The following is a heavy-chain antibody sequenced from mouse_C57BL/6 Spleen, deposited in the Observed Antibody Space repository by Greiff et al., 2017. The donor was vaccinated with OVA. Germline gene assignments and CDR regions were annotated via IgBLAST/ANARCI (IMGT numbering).Heavy chain of an antibody. Sequence: EVKLQESGPGLVKPSQSLSLTCSVTGYSITSGYYWNWIRQFPGNKLEWLGYISYDGSNNYNPSLQNRLSITRDTSKNQFFLKLNSLTTEDTATYYGARPYYDGSGLYWYFDVWGTGTTVTVSS. J-gene: IGHJ1*03. V-gene: IGHV3-6*01. CDR2: ISYDGSN. CDR1: GYSITSGYY. D-gene: IGHD1-1*01. CDR3: ARPYYDGSGLYWYFDV.